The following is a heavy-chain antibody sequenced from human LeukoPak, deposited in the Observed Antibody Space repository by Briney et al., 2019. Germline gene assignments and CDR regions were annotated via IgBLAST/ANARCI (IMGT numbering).Heavy chain of an antibody. V-gene: IGHV1-18*01. J-gene: IGHJ4*02. CDR1: GYTFTSYG. CDR3: ARVVRGVKTYYFDY. CDR2: INSYNGNT. D-gene: IGHD3-10*01. Sequence: ASVKVSCKASGYTFTSYGISWVRQAPGQGLEWMGWINSYNGNTNYAQKLQGRVTMTTDTSTSTAYMELRSLRSDDTAVYYCARVVRGVKTYYFDYWGQGTLVTVSS.